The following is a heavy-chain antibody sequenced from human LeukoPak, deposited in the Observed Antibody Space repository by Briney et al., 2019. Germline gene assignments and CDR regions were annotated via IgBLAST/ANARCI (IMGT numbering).Heavy chain of an antibody. CDR2: ISSSSSYI. CDR3: ARVVGATIPNY. Sequence: PGGPLRVSCAASGFTFSNSAMTWVRQAPGKGLEWVSSISSSSSYIYYADSVKGRFPISRDNAKNSLYLQMNSLRAEDTAVYYCARVVGATIPNYWGQGTLVTVSS. CDR1: GFTFSNSA. D-gene: IGHD1-26*01. V-gene: IGHV3-21*01. J-gene: IGHJ4*02.